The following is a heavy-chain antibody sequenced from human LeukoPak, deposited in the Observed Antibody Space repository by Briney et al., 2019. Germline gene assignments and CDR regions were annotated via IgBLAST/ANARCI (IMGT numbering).Heavy chain of an antibody. D-gene: IGHD1-1*01. Sequence: PSETLSLTCVVSGGSISKSTYYWGWIRQPPGKGLEWIGSIYYSGATYYNPSLKSRVTISVDTSKNQFSLNLNSVTAADTAVYYCARRGTTQPRRADYWGQGTLVTVSS. CDR2: IYYSGAT. CDR1: GGSISKSTYY. J-gene: IGHJ4*02. V-gene: IGHV4-39*01. CDR3: ARRGTTQPRRADY.